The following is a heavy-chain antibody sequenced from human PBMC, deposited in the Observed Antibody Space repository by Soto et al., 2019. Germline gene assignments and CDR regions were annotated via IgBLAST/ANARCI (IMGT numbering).Heavy chain of an antibody. CDR3: ARDWGNCTGGSCYSDYYYYYGMDV. CDR1: GYTFPNYG. Sequence: QVQLVQSGAEVKKPGASVKVSCKASGYTFPNYGISWVRQAPGQELEWMGWISAYNGNTNYAQKLQGRVTMTTDTSTYTAYMELRSLRSDDTAVYYCARDWGNCTGGSCYSDYYYYYGMDVWGQGTTVTVSS. J-gene: IGHJ6*02. D-gene: IGHD2-15*01. V-gene: IGHV1-18*01. CDR2: ISAYNGNT.